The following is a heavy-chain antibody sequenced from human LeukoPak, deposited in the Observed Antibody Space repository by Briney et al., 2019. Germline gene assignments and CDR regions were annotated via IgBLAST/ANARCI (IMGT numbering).Heavy chain of an antibody. CDR1: GGSISSYY. CDR3: ARDDFWSGYRAFDI. CDR2: IYYSGST. J-gene: IGHJ3*02. D-gene: IGHD3-3*01. Sequence: PSETLSLTCTVSGGSISSYYWSWIRQPPGKGLEWIGYIYYSGSTNYNPSLKSRVTISVDTSKNQFSLKLSSVTAADKAVYYCARDDFWSGYRAFDIWGQGTMVTVPS. V-gene: IGHV4-59*01.